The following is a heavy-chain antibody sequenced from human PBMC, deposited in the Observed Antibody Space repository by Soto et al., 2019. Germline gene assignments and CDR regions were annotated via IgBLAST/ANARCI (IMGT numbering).Heavy chain of an antibody. CDR1: GFIFSSYW. V-gene: IGHV3-7*02. D-gene: IGHD3-22*01. J-gene: IGHJ6*02. Sequence: GGSLRLSCTTSGFIFSSYWMSWVRQAPGKGLEWVANINEDGIKKYYVDSVKGRFTISRDTAKNSLYLQMNSLRAEDTAVYYCARAYYYDSSGYYYHYYYGMDVWGQGTTVTVSS. CDR3: ARAYYYDSSGYYYHYYYGMDV. CDR2: INEDGIKK.